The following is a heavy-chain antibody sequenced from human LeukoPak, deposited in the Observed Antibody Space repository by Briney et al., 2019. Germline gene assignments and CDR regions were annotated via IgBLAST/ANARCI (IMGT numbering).Heavy chain of an antibody. CDR1: GFTFSGSA. CDR3: TGLSGSSSIDY. V-gene: IGHV3-73*01. J-gene: IGHJ4*02. Sequence: PGGSLKLSCAASGFTFSGSAMHWVRQASGKGLEWVGRIRSKANSYATAYAASVKGRFTISRDDSKNTAYLQMNSLKTEDTAVYYCTGLSGSSSIDYWGQGTLVTVSS. D-gene: IGHD6-13*01. CDR2: IRSKANSYAT.